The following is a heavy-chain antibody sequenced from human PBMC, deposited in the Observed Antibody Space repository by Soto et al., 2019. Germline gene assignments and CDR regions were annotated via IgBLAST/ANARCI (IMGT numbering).Heavy chain of an antibody. J-gene: IGHJ4*02. CDR1: GGSISSSNW. V-gene: IGHV4-4*02. CDR2: IYHSGNT. Sequence: QVQLQESGPGLVKPSGTLSLTCAVSGGSISSSNWWSWVRQPPGKGLEWIGEIYHSGNTNYNPSLKRRVTMGVDKSRNQFSLKLSSVTAADTAVYYCARRWGEGRVDYWGQGTLVTVSS. D-gene: IGHD3-10*01. CDR3: ARRWGEGRVDY.